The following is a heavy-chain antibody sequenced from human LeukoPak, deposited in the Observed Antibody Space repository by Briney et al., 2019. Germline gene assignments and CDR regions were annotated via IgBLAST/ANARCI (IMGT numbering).Heavy chain of an antibody. J-gene: IGHJ4*02. V-gene: IGHV3-23*01. CDR1: GFTFSSYA. Sequence: GGSLRLSCAVSGFTFSSYAMTWVRQAPGKGLEWVSGISGSGGSAYYADSVKGRFTISRDNAKNTLYLQMNSLRAEETAAYYCARDLGVAALDNWGQGTLVTVSS. D-gene: IGHD6-19*01. CDR3: ARDLGVAALDN. CDR2: ISGSGGSA.